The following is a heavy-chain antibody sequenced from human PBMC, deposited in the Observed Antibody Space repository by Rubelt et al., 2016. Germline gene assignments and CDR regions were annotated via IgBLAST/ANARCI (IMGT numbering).Heavy chain of an antibody. CDR3: DRRRTVPKTWFAP. J-gene: IGHJ5*02. D-gene: IGHD4-17*01. CDR1: GGSISGSSYY. CDR2: IFSSGST. Sequence: QQQLQESGPGLVKPSETLSLTCIVSGGSISGSSYYWCWIRQPPGKGLEWIASIFSSGSTSFRPSLRSVSTIAEGTAQNRSTLRLKAVTAADTAVYYCDRRRTVPKTWFAPWGQGTLVTVSS. V-gene: IGHV4-39*01.